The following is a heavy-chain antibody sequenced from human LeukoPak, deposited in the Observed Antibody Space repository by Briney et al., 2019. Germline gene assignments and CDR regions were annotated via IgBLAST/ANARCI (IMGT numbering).Heavy chain of an antibody. D-gene: IGHD6-13*01. J-gene: IGHJ5*02. V-gene: IGHV3-21*01. Sequence: PGGSLRLSCAASGFTFSTYNMNWVRQAPGKGLEWVSSISSSSSYIYYADSVKGRFTISRDNAKNSLYLQMNSLRAEDTAVYYCARVVAAAGKEWFDPWGQGTLVTVSS. CDR3: ARVVAAAGKEWFDP. CDR2: ISSSSSYI. CDR1: GFTFSTYN.